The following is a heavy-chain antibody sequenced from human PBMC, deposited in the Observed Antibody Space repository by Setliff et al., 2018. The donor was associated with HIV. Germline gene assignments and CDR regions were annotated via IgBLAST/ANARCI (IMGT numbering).Heavy chain of an antibody. CDR1: GYTFTSYA. V-gene: IGHV1-3*01. D-gene: IGHD6-19*01. CDR2: INAGNGNT. Sequence: ASVKVSCKASGYTFTSYAMHWVRQAPGQRLEWMGWINAGNGNTKYSQKFQGRVTITRDTSASTAYMELSSLRSEETAVYYCARTVLSQWLVPSDVWGVWDYWGQGTLVTVS. CDR3: ARTVLSQWLVPSDVWGVWDY. J-gene: IGHJ4*02.